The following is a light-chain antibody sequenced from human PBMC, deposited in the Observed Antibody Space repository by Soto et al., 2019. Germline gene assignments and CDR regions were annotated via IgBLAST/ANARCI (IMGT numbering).Light chain of an antibody. V-gene: IGKV3-15*01. Sequence: EIVMTQSPATLSLSPGERVTLSCRASESLSTYLAWYQQKPGQAPRLLIYGASTKATGIPDRFSGSGSATDFTLTISSLQSEDFAVYYCQSYNDWPFTFGQGTKLEI. J-gene: IGKJ2*01. CDR2: GAS. CDR1: ESLSTY. CDR3: QSYNDWPFT.